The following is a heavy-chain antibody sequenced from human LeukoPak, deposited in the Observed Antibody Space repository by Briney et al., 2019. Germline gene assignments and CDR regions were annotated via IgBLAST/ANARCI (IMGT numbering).Heavy chain of an antibody. J-gene: IGHJ4*02. CDR3: ASQTYYYDSSGYSQFDY. CDR1: GYSLTSYW. Sequence: GESLRISCKGSGYSLTSYWITWVRQMPGKGLEWMGRIDPSDSYTNYSPSFQGHVTISADKSISTAYLQWSSLKASDTAMYYCASQTYYYDSSGYSQFDYWGQGTLVTVSS. CDR2: IDPSDSYT. D-gene: IGHD3-22*01. V-gene: IGHV5-10-1*01.